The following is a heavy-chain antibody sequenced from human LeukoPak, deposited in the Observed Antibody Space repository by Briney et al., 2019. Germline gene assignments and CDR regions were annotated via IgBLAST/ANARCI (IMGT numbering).Heavy chain of an antibody. Sequence: PGGSLRLSRAASGFTFSSYSMNWVRQAPGKGLEWVSSISSSSSYIYYADSVKGRFTISRDNAKNSLYLQMNSLRAEDTAVYYCARARMIAEMDYYYYMDVWGKGTTVTVSS. CDR3: ARARMIAEMDYYYYMDV. CDR2: ISSSSSYI. V-gene: IGHV3-21*01. CDR1: GFTFSSYS. D-gene: IGHD3-22*01. J-gene: IGHJ6*03.